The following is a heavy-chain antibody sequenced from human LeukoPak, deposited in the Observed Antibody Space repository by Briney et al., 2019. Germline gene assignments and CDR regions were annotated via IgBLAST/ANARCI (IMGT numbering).Heavy chain of an antibody. D-gene: IGHD2-15*01. CDR1: GFTFGSYG. CDR3: AKVQAKGSYYYYYMDV. J-gene: IGHJ6*03. CDR2: IWYDGSNK. V-gene: IGHV3-33*06. Sequence: GGSLRLSCAASGFTFGSYGMHWVRQAPGKGLEWVAVIWYDGSNKYYADSVKGRFTISRDNSKNTLYLQMNSLRAEDTAVYYCAKVQAKGSYYYYYMDVWGKGTTVTVSS.